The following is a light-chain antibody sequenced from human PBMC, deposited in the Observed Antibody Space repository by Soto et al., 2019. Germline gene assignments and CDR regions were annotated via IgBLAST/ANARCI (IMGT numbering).Light chain of an antibody. CDR1: SSNVGSNT. V-gene: IGLV1-44*01. J-gene: IGLJ3*02. CDR2: SDD. Sequence: QSVPTQPPSASGTPGQRVTISCSGSSSNVGSNTVSWYQQLPGTAPKVLIYSDDQRPSGVPDRFSGSRSGSSASLAISGLQSGDEADYYCASWEDSLNGWVIGGGTQLTVL. CDR3: ASWEDSLNGWV.